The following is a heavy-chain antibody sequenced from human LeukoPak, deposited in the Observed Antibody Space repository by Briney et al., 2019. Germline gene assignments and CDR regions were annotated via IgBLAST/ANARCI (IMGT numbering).Heavy chain of an antibody. D-gene: IGHD2-2*01. CDR3: ARLVKSIVPDVIDY. Sequence: PSETLSLTCTVSGGSINSSSYYWGWIRQSPGKGLEWIGSIYYSGSTYSGSTYYNPSLKSRVTISGDTSKNQFSLKQSSVTAADTAVYYCARLVKSIVPDVIDYWGQGTLVTVSS. CDR1: GGSINSSSYY. J-gene: IGHJ4*02. CDR2: IYYSGSTYSGST. V-gene: IGHV4-39*01.